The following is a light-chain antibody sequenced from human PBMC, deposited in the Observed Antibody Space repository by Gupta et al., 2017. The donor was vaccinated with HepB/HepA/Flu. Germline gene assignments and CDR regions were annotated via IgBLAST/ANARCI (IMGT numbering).Light chain of an antibody. V-gene: IGKV1-33*01. Sequence: DIQMTQSPSSLSASVGDRVTITCQASQDISNYVNWYHQKPGQAPKLLIYDASNLHIGVPSRFSGSGSGTDFTFTISSLQPEDIGTYYCQQYDNLLITFGQGTRLEIK. CDR1: QDISNY. CDR2: DAS. CDR3: QQYDNLLIT. J-gene: IGKJ5*01.